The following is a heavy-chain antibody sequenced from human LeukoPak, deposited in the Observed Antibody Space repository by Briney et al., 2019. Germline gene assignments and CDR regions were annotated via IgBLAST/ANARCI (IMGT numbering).Heavy chain of an antibody. CDR1: GYTFTSYD. D-gene: IGHD3-10*01. CDR3: AREPYYYGSGSYYKSFDI. J-gene: IGHJ3*02. CDR2: MNPNSGNT. Sequence: ASVKVFCKASGYTFTSYDINWVRQATGQGLEWMGWMNPNSGNTGYAQKLQGRVTMTTDTSTSTAYMELRSLRSDDTAVYYCAREPYYYGSGSYYKSFDIWGQGTMVTVSS. V-gene: IGHV1-8*01.